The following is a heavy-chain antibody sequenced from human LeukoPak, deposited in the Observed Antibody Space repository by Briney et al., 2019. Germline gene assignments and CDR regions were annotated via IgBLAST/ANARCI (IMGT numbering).Heavy chain of an antibody. CDR3: ARRAEAGTAAFDI. V-gene: IGHV4-39*01. Sequence: PSETLSLTCSVSGGSINTTSYYWGWIRQPPGNRLEWVGNIYYTGTTYYNPSLKSRVTISVDTSKNQFSLNVSSVTAADTAVYHCARRAEAGTAAFDIWGQGTMDTVSS. J-gene: IGHJ3*02. CDR1: GGSINTTSYY. CDR2: IYYTGTT. D-gene: IGHD6-19*01.